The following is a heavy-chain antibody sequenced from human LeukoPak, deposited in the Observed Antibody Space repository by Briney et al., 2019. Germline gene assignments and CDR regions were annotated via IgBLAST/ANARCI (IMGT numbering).Heavy chain of an antibody. D-gene: IGHD6-19*01. J-gene: IGHJ4*02. CDR3: AKGKDSVAGATNDY. CDR1: GFTFSSYS. V-gene: IGHV3-21*01. CDR2: ISSSGTYK. Sequence: GGSLRLSCAVSGFTFSSYSMSWVRQAPGKGLEWASSISSSGTYKYYADSVKGRFTISRDNAKNSLYLQMNSLRAEDTAVYYCAKGKDSVAGATNDYWGQGTLVTVSS.